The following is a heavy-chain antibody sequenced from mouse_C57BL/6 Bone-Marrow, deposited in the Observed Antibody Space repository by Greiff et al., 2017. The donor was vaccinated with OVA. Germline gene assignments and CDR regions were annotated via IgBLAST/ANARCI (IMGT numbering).Heavy chain of an antibody. V-gene: IGHV14-4*01. CDR2: IDPENGDT. CDR3: SSDRAWFAY. Sequence: VQLQQSGAELVRPGASVKLSCTASGFNIKDDYMHWVKQRPEQGLEWIGWIDPENGDTEYASKFQGKATITADTSSNTAYLQLSILTSEDNAVGYYSSDRAWFAYWGQGTLVTVSA. J-gene: IGHJ3*01. CDR1: GFNIKDDY.